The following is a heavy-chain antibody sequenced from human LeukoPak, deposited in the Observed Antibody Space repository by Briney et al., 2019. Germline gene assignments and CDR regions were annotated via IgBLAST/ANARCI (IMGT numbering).Heavy chain of an antibody. J-gene: IGHJ4*02. V-gene: IGHV4-38-2*02. CDR2: IQHSGIT. CDR3: ARGDRNWNYYDY. D-gene: IGHD1-1*01. CDR1: GYSISSGYY. Sequence: PSETLSLTCTVSGYSISSGYYWGCIRQPPGKGLEWIGSIQHSGITYYNPSLKSRVSISVDTSKNQFSLKLNSVTAADTAVYYCARGDRNWNYYDYWGQGTLVTVSS.